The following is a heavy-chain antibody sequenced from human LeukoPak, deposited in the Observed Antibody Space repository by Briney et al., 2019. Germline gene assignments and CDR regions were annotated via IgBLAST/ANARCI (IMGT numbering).Heavy chain of an antibody. J-gene: IGHJ4*02. Sequence: GGSLRLSCAASGFTFSSYWMSWVRQAPGKGLEWVANIKQDGSEKYYVDSVKGRFTISRDNSKNTLYLQMNSLRAEDTAVYYCAKSASIAARYYFDYWGQGTLVTVSS. CDR1: GFTFSSYW. D-gene: IGHD6-6*01. V-gene: IGHV3-7*03. CDR2: IKQDGSEK. CDR3: AKSASIAARYYFDY.